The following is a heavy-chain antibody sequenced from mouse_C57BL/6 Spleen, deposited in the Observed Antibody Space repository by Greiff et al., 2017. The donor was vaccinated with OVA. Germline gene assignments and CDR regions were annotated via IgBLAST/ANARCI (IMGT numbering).Heavy chain of an antibody. J-gene: IGHJ4*01. D-gene: IGHD2-3*01. Sequence: EVQLQQSGPELVKPGASVKISCKASGYTFTDYYMNWVKQSHGQSLEWIGDINPNNGGTSYNQKFKGKATLTVDKSSSTAYMELRSLTSEDSAVYYCARVYDGYYLYAMDYWGQGTSVTVSS. CDR2: INPNNGGT. V-gene: IGHV1-26*01. CDR1: GYTFTDYY. CDR3: ARVYDGYYLYAMDY.